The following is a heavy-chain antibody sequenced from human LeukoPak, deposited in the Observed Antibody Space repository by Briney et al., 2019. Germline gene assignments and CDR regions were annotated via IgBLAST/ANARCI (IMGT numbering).Heavy chain of an antibody. CDR2: IHPGRGDT. V-gene: IGHV1-2*02. CDR3: ARDHNWGPHY. J-gene: IGHJ4*02. Sequence: ASVKVSCKASGYIFTVYYMHWLRQAPGQGIEWMGWIHPGRGDTNIAQKFQGRVSLTRDMSISTAYMDLSRLTSDDTAVYYCARDHNWGPHYWGQGTLVSVSS. D-gene: IGHD7-27*01. CDR1: GYIFTVYY.